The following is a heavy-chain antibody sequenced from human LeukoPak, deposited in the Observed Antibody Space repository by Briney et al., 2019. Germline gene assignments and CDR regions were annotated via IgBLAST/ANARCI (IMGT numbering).Heavy chain of an antibody. CDR2: IIPIFGTA. D-gene: IGHD2-2*02. CDR1: GGTFSSYA. CDR3: ARGNCSSTSCYNAGFDY. V-gene: IGHV1-69*13. J-gene: IGHJ4*02. Sequence: ASVKVSCKASGGTFSSYAISWVRQAPGQGLEWMGGIIPIFGTANYAQKFQGRVTITADESTSTAYMELSSLRSEDTAVYYCARGNCSSTSCYNAGFDYWGQGTLVTVSS.